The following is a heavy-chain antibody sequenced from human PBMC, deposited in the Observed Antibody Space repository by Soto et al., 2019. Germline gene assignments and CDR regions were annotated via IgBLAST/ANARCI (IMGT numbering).Heavy chain of an antibody. CDR1: GGSISSSSYY. D-gene: IGHD3-3*01. V-gene: IGHV4-39*01. J-gene: IGHJ5*02. CDR2: IYYSGST. Sequence: LETLPHTWTVSGGSISSSSYYWGWIRKPPGKGLEWIGSIYYSGSTYYNPSLKSRVTISVDTSKNQFSLKLSSVTAADTAVYYCARHRTRILYTEGWFDPWGQGTLVTVSP. CDR3: ARHRTRILYTEGWFDP.